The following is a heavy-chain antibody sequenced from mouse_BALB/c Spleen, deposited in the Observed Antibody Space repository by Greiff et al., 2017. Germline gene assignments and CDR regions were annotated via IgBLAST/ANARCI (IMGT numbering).Heavy chain of an antibody. CDR2: ISSGGST. V-gene: IGHV5-6-5*01. D-gene: IGHD2-4*01. CDR3: ARRASMITTRGYWYFDV. J-gene: IGHJ1*01. Sequence: VKLMESGGGLVKPGGSLKLSCAASGFTFSSYAMSWVRQTPEKRLEWVASISSGGSTYYPDSVKGRFTISRDNARNILYLQMSSLRSEDTAMYYCARRASMITTRGYWYFDVWGAGTTVTVSS. CDR1: GFTFSSYA.